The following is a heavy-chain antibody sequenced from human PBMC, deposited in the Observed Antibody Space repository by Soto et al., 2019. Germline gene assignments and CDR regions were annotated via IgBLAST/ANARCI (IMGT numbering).Heavy chain of an antibody. V-gene: IGHV4-34*01. D-gene: IGHD3-9*01. CDR3: ARGRDYYDILSGYVNWFDP. J-gene: IGHJ5*02. CDR2: INHSGNT. Sequence: SETLSLTCAVYGGSFSGYYWSWIRQPPGKGLEWIGEINHSGNTNYNPSLKSRVTISLDTSKNQLSVKLRSVTAADTAVYYCARGRDYYDILSGYVNWFDPWGQGTLVTVSS. CDR1: GGSFSGYY.